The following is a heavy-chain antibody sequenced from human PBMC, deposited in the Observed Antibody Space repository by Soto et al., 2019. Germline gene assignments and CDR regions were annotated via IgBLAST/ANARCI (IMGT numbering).Heavy chain of an antibody. Sequence: GESLKISCAASGLTFTTAWMSWVRQAPGKGPEWLGRIKSETEGGETEYAAPVKGRFTISRDDSRNMMWLQMNSLKTEDTAVYYCATDRNWFDPWGQGTQVTVSS. V-gene: IGHV3-15*01. CDR3: ATDRNWFDP. J-gene: IGHJ5*02. CDR1: GLTFTTAW. CDR2: IKSETEGGET.